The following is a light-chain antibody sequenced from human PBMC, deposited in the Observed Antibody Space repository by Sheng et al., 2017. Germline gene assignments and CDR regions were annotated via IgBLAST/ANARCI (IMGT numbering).Light chain of an antibody. J-gene: IGKJ1*01. V-gene: IGKV3-20*01. Sequence: EIVLTQSPGTLSLSPGERATLSCRASQRVTSNYLAWYQQKPGQAPRLLIYRASSRAAGIPDRFSGSGSGTDFTLTISRLEPEDFAVYYCHQHRWSPWTFGQGTKVEIK. CDR1: QRVTSNY. CDR3: HQHRWSPWT. CDR2: RAS.